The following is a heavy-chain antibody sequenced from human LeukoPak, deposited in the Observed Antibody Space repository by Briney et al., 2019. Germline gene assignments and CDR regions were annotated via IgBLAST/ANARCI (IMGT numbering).Heavy chain of an antibody. V-gene: IGHV3-23*01. J-gene: IGHJ4*02. D-gene: IGHD3-22*01. CDR3: AKGWHDYYDSSGYHLDY. CDR1: GFTFSSYA. CDR2: ISGSGGST. Sequence: GGSLRLSCAASGFTFSSYAMSWVRQAPGKGLERVSAISGSGGSTYYADSVKGRFTISRDNSKNTLYLQMNSLRAEDTAVYYCAKGWHDYYDSSGYHLDYWGQGTLVTVSS.